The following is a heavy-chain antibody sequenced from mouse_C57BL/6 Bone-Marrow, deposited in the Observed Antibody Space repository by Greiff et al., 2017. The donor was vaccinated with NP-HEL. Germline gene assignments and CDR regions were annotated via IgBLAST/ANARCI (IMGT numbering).Heavy chain of an antibody. J-gene: IGHJ1*03. CDR1: GYTFTSYG. Sequence: VKLMESGAELARPGASVKLSCKASGYTFTSYGISWVKQRTGQGLEWIGEIYPRSGNTYYNEKFKGKATLTADKSSSTAYMELRSLTSEDSAVYFCARWGLRRDWYFDVWGTGTTVTVSS. CDR2: IYPRSGNT. CDR3: ARWGLRRDWYFDV. D-gene: IGHD2-4*01. V-gene: IGHV1-81*01.